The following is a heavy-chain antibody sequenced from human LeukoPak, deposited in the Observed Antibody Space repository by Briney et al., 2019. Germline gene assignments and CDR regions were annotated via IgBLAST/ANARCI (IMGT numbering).Heavy chain of an antibody. D-gene: IGHD5-24*01. V-gene: IGHV4-34*01. CDR3: ARGQQMATTYYFDY. Sequence: PSETLSLTCAVYGGSFSGYYWSWIRQPPGKGLEWIGEINHSGSTNYNPSLKSRVTISVDTSKNQFSLKLSSVTAADTAVYYCARGQQMATTYYFDYWGQGTLVTVSS. CDR2: INHSGST. J-gene: IGHJ4*02. CDR1: GGSFSGYY.